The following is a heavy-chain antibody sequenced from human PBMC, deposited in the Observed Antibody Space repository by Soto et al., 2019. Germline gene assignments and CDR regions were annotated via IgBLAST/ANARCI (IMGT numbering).Heavy chain of an antibody. Sequence: SATLSLTCTVSGGSIRVQSYYLTWILETPGKGLEWVGSSYYSGTSYFNPALKGRVTISVDTSTNQLSLRLTSVTAADTAVYYCTRRYKWDHDYFEPWGQGTLVTVSS. CDR1: GGSIRVQSYY. CDR2: SYYSGTS. CDR3: TRRYKWDHDYFEP. D-gene: IGHD3-16*02. J-gene: IGHJ5*02. V-gene: IGHV4-39*01.